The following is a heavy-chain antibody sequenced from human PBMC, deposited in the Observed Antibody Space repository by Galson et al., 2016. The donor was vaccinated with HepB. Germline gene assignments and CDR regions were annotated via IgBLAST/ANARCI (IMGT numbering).Heavy chain of an antibody. CDR1: GFTFSDYY. V-gene: IGHV3-11*06. D-gene: IGHD6-6*01. J-gene: IGHJ6*02. CDR3: ARAHWQLADEEYYGMDI. CDR2: ISSSSLST. Sequence: SLRLSCAASGFTFSDYYMNWIRQAPGKGLEWVSYISSSSLSTNYADSVKGRFTISRDNAKNSLYLQMNSLRAEDTAVYYRARAHWQLADEEYYGMDIWGQGTTVTVSS.